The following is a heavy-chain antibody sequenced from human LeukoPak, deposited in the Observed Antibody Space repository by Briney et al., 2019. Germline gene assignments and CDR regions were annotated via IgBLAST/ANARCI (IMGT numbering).Heavy chain of an antibody. D-gene: IGHD3-16*01. CDR2: IHSSGST. J-gene: IGHJ4*02. CDR3: ARIEGDNSLDY. Sequence: SETLSLTCTVSGGSISDYYWTWIRQPPGKGLEWIAYIHSSGSTNYNPSLKSRVIIPVDTSRSQLSLKLSSVTAADTAVYYCARIEGDNSLDYWGQGTLVTVSS. V-gene: IGHV4-59*01. CDR1: GGSISDYY.